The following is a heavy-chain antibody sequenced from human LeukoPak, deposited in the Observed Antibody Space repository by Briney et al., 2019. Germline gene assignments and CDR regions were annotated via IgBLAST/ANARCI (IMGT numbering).Heavy chain of an antibody. D-gene: IGHD5-12*01. J-gene: IGHJ4*02. CDR2: IKQDGSDK. CDR1: GFTFSTYW. Sequence: PGGSLRLSCAACGFTFSTYWMSWVRQVPGKGLEWVAKIKQDGSDKHYVDSVKGRFTISRDNAKNSLYLQMNSLRAEDTAVYYCARDPSGYDFFDYWGQGTLVTLSS. CDR3: ARDPSGYDFFDY. V-gene: IGHV3-7*05.